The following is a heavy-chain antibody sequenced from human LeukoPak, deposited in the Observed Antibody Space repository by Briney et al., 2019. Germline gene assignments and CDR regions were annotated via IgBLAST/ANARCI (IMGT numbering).Heavy chain of an antibody. D-gene: IGHD3-22*01. CDR1: GGSISSHY. V-gene: IGHV4-59*11. CDR3: ARRSGVLDSRDSRYYFDH. J-gene: IGHJ4*02. Sequence: SQTLSLTCIVSGGSISSHYWSWIRQPPGKGLEYIGYIYYSGSTDYNPSLKSRVTISLDTTKNQFSLNLTSVTAADTAVYYCARRSGVLDSRDSRYYFDHWGQGTLVTVSS. CDR2: IYYSGST.